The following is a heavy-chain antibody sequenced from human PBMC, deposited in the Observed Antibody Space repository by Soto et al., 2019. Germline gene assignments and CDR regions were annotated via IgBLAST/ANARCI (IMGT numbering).Heavy chain of an antibody. CDR3: AKATATGGGAFDI. D-gene: IGHD2-8*02. J-gene: IGHJ3*02. CDR2: ILVRGST. CDR1: GFTCSSYD. V-gene: IGHV3-23*01. Sequence: GGSLRLSCAASGFTCSSYDMSWVRQAPGKGLEWVSTILVRGSTHYPDSVKGRFTISRDNSKNMVFLQMDSLTAGDTAVYYCAKATATGGGAFDICGQGTMVTVSS.